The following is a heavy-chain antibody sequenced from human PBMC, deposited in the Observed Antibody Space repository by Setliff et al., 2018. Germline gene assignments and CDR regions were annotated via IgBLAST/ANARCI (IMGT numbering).Heavy chain of an antibody. V-gene: IGHV5-51*01. J-gene: IGHJ3*02. CDR1: GYRFTSNW. CDR3: ASSSGSSSNDAFDI. CDR2: IYPGDSDT. D-gene: IGHD1-26*01. Sequence: PGASLKISCKGSGYRFTSNWIGWVRQMPGKGLEWVGVIYPGDSDTRYNPSFRGQVTISADKSINTAYLQWSSLKASDTAMYYCASSSGSSSNDAFDIWGQGTTVTVSS.